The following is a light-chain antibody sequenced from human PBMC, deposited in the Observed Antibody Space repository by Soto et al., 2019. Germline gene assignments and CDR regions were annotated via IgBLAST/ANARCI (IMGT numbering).Light chain of an antibody. CDR1: QSVSSSY. CDR3: QQYNNWPWT. CDR2: SAS. V-gene: IGKV3-15*01. Sequence: EIVLTQSPGTLSLSPWERATLSCRASQSVSSSYLAWYQQKPGQAPRLLIYSASRRATGFPARFSGSGSGTDFTLTISSLQSEDFAVYYCQQYNNWPWTFGQGTKVDI. J-gene: IGKJ1*01.